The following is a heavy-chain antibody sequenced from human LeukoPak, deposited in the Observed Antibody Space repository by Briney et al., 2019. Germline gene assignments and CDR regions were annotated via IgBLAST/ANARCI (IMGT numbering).Heavy chain of an antibody. J-gene: IGHJ3*02. Sequence: GGSLRLSCAASGFTLSGSTMHWVRQASGKGLEWVGRIRRKANNYATAYAASVKDRFTISRDDSKNTAYLQMNSLKTEDTAVYYCARRVPDSKDAFDIWGQGTMVTVSS. CDR3: ARRVPDSKDAFDI. D-gene: IGHD2-15*01. CDR1: GFTLSGST. V-gene: IGHV3-73*01. CDR2: IRRKANNYAT.